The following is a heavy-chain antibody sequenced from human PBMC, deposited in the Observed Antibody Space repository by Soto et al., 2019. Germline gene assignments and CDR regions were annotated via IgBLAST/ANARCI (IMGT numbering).Heavy chain of an antibody. CDR1: GLTFSSYA. V-gene: IGHV3-23*01. CDR3: AKTWYNTGWEDD. D-gene: IGHD6-19*01. CDR2: ISGSGGST. J-gene: IGHJ4*02. Sequence: HPGGSLRLSGAASGLTFSSYAMSWVRQAPGKGLEWVSAISGSGGSTYYADSVKGRFTISRDNSKNTLYLQMNSLRAEDTAVYYCAKTWYNTGWEDDRGQGILLTVSS.